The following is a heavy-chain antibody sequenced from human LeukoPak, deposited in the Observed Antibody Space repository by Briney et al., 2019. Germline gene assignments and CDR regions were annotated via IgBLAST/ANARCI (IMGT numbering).Heavy chain of an antibody. CDR3: ARARPNSGWRVDY. J-gene: IGHJ4*02. Sequence: PGGSLRLSCAASGFTFSSYSMNWVRQAPGKGLEWVSSISSSSSYIYYADSVKGRSTISRDNAKNSLYLQMNSLRAEDTAVYYCARARPNSGWRVDYWGQGTLVTVSS. CDR1: GFTFSSYS. D-gene: IGHD6-19*01. CDR2: ISSSSSYI. V-gene: IGHV3-21*01.